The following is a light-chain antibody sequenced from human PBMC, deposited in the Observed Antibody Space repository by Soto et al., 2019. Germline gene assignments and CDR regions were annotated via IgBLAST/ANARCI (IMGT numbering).Light chain of an antibody. Sequence: QSALTQPPSASGSPGQSVTISCTGTSSDVGGYNYVSWYQQYPGKAPKLMIYEVSKRPSGVPDRFSGSKSGNTASLTVSGLQAEDVADYYCSSYAGSNNLGVFGTGTKLTVL. J-gene: IGLJ1*01. CDR2: EVS. CDR3: SSYAGSNNLGV. V-gene: IGLV2-8*01. CDR1: SSDVGGYNY.